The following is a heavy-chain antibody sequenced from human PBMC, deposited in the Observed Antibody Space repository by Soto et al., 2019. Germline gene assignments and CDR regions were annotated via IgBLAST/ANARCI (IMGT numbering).Heavy chain of an antibody. D-gene: IGHD3-10*01. Sequence: PETLSLTCAVYGGSFSGYYWSWIRQPPGKGLEWIGEINHSGSTNYNPSLKSRVTISVDTSKNQFSLKLSSVTAADTAVYYCARGYYYGSGSGVYYYYYMDVWGKGTTVTVSS. J-gene: IGHJ6*03. CDR2: INHSGST. V-gene: IGHV4-34*01. CDR3: ARGYYYGSGSGVYYYYYMDV. CDR1: GGSFSGYY.